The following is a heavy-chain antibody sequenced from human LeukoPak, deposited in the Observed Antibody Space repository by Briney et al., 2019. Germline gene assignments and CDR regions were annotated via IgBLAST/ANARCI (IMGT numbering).Heavy chain of an antibody. V-gene: IGHV3-43*02. CDR3: AKDVGGSDDAFDI. CDR1: GFTFEDYA. Sequence: PGGSLRLSXAASGFTFEDYAMHWVRQAPGKGLEWVSLISGDGGSTYYADSVKGRFTISRDNSKNSLYPQMNSLRTEDTALYYCAKDVGGSDDAFDIWGQGTMVTVSS. D-gene: IGHD1-26*01. CDR2: ISGDGGST. J-gene: IGHJ3*02.